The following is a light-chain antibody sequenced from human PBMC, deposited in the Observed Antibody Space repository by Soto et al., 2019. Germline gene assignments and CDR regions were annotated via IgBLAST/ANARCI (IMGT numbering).Light chain of an antibody. CDR2: AAS. J-gene: IGKJ5*01. V-gene: IGKV1-12*01. CDR1: QGIRRW. Sequence: EMTVSPSTVPASFGDRVTITCRASQGIRRWLAWYEQKPGKAPKLLIYAASSLQSGVPSRFRGSGSGTDFTLTISSLQPEDFETYYCQQANSFPITFGQGTQVDIK. CDR3: QQANSFPIT.